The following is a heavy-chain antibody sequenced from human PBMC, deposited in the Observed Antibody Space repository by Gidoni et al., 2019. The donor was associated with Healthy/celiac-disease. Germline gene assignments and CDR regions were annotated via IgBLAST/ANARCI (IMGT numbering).Heavy chain of an antibody. Sequence: EVQLVESGGGLVKPGGSLRLSCAASGFTFSSYSMNWVRQAPGKGLEWVSSISSSSSYIYYADSVKGRFTISRDNAKNSLYLQMNSLRAEDTAVYYCARGRNSGSYREDFDYWGQGTLVTVSS. CDR2: ISSSSSYI. CDR1: GFTFSSYS. D-gene: IGHD1-26*01. J-gene: IGHJ4*02. CDR3: ARGRNSGSYREDFDY. V-gene: IGHV3-21*01.